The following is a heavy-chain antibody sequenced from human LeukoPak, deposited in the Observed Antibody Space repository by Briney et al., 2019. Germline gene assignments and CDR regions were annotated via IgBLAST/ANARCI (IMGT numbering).Heavy chain of an antibody. CDR3: ARDNWTDAFDI. CDR1: GDSISSGYC. Sequence: PSETLSHTCTVSGDSISSGYCWGWIRQPPGKGLEWIGSIYHSGSTNYNPSLKSRVTISVDTSKNQFSLKLSSVTAADTAVYYCARDNWTDAFDIWGQGTMVTVSS. D-gene: IGHD1-1*01. CDR2: IYHSGST. V-gene: IGHV4-38-2*02. J-gene: IGHJ3*02.